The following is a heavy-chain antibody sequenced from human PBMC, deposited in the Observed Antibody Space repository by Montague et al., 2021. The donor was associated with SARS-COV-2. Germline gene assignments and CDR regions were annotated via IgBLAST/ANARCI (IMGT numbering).Heavy chain of an antibody. V-gene: IGHV4-4*07. D-gene: IGHD2/OR15-2a*01. J-gene: IGHJ5*02. CDR3: DRDAYYFGPGGEKNGGFDP. CDR1: GDSITTYGYSIGGYF. Sequence: SETLSLTCSVSGDSITTYGYSIGGYFRSWIRQPAGGGLEWIGRIYTNGTFDYNPSLNIRDSMSMDTSRQEFSMCLISVTAADTAVDYCDRDAYYFGPGGEKNGGFDPWGQGTLVTVSS. CDR2: IYTNGTF.